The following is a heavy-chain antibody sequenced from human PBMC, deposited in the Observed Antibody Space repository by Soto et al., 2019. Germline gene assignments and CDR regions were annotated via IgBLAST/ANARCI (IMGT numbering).Heavy chain of an antibody. CDR1: GGSISSGGYC. V-gene: IGHV4-31*03. Sequence: PSETLSLTCTVSGGSISSGGYCWSWIRQHPGKGLEWIGYIYYSGSTYYNPSLKSRVTISVDTSKNQFSLKLSSVTAADTAVYYCAIRRENYYMDVWGKGTTVTVSS. CDR3: AIRRENYYMDV. CDR2: IYYSGST. J-gene: IGHJ6*03.